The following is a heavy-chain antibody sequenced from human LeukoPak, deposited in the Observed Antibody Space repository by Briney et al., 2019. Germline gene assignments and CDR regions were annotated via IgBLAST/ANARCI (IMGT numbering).Heavy chain of an antibody. D-gene: IGHD3-3*01. CDR2: ISWNGGTT. CDR1: GFMFGHHG. V-gene: IGHV3-20*04. Sequence: GVSLRLFCAASGFMFGHHGMIWVREVPGKGLEWVADISWNGGTTGYADSVKGRFIISGDIAKNTLHLQKNTLTYQDTRLYLCARDFGADPDAIDGWGEGTMVAVSS. J-gene: IGHJ3*01. CDR3: ARDFGADPDAIDG.